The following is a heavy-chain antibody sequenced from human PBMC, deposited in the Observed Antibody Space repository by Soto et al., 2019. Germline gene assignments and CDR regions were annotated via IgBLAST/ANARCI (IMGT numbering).Heavy chain of an antibody. Sequence: GGSLRLSCAASGFTFSDYYMSWIRQAPGKGLEWVSYISSSGSTIYYADSVKGRFTISRDNAKNSLYLQMNSLRAEDTAVYYCARAGDYDFWSGYYPGPFDYWGQGTLVTVSS. D-gene: IGHD3-3*01. CDR1: GFTFSDYY. CDR2: ISSSGSTI. CDR3: ARAGDYDFWSGYYPGPFDY. V-gene: IGHV3-11*01. J-gene: IGHJ4*02.